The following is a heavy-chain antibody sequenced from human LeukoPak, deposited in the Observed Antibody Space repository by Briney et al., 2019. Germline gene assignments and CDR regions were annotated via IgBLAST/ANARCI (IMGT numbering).Heavy chain of an antibody. Sequence: GGSLRLSCAASGFTFSDYAMSWVRQAPGKGLEWLSVISGGSSGSTYYADSVTGRFTVSRDNSKNTLYLQMNSLRAEDTAVYYCAKDLPLKNNYGSGSYIRSAHAFDIWGQGTMVTVSS. CDR1: GFTFSDYA. D-gene: IGHD1-26*01. CDR3: AKDLPLKNNYGSGSYIRSAHAFDI. V-gene: IGHV3-23*01. CDR2: ISGGSSGST. J-gene: IGHJ3*02.